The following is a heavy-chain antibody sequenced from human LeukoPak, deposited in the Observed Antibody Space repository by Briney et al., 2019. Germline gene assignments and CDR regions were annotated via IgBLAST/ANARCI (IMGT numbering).Heavy chain of an antibody. V-gene: IGHV3-20*04. Sequence: GGSLRLSCAASGFTFDDYGMSWVRQAPGKGLEWVSDINWNAGTTNYADSVKGRFTISRDNAKNSLYLQMNSLTAEDTALYYCARGAFYSSGWYENYWGQGALVTVSS. J-gene: IGHJ4*02. CDR1: GFTFDDYG. CDR3: ARGAFYSSGWYENY. D-gene: IGHD6-19*01. CDR2: INWNAGTT.